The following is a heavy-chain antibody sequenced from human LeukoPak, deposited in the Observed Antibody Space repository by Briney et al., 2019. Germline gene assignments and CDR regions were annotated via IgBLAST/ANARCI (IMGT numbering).Heavy chain of an antibody. D-gene: IGHD2-2*01. V-gene: IGHV1-2*02. CDR2: INPNDGDT. J-gene: IGHJ4*02. Sequence: ASVKVSCKASGYTFTDYFMHWVRQAPGQGFEWMGWINPNDGDTNYAQKFQGRVTMTRDTSISTAHMEVSRLRSDDTAVYYCARANFLYCSSSTCLFDYWGQGTLVTVSS. CDR1: GYTFTDYF. CDR3: ARANFLYCSSSTCLFDY.